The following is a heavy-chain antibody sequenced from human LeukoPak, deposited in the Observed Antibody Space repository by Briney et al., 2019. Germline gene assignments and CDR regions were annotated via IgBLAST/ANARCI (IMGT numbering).Heavy chain of an antibody. V-gene: IGHV3-30-3*01. J-gene: IGHJ5*02. Sequence: GGSLRLSCAASGFTFSSYAMHWVRQAPGKGREWVAVISYDGSNKYYADSVKGRFTISRDNSKNTLYLQMNSLRAEDTAVYYCARDPGGWFDPWGQGPLVTVSS. CDR3: ARDPGGWFDP. D-gene: IGHD3-10*01. CDR2: ISYDGSNK. CDR1: GFTFSSYA.